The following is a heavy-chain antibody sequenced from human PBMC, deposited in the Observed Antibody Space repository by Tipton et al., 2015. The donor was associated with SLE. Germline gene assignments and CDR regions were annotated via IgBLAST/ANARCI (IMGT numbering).Heavy chain of an antibody. Sequence: PGLVKPSETLSLTCFVSGDYITSDIYYRGWVRQPPGKGLEWIGSVYDSGTTYYNPSLKSRVTMSVDTSKTQFSLKVMSLTAADTAVYYCGRAIGVHYFHVWGQGTLVTVSS. D-gene: IGHD2-21*01. V-gene: IGHV4-39*07. CDR3: GRAIGVHYFHV. J-gene: IGHJ4*02. CDR2: VYDSGTT. CDR1: GDYITSDIYY.